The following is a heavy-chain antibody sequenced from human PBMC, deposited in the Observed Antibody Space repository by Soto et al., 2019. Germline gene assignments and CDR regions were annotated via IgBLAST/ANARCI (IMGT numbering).Heavy chain of an antibody. CDR3: GSTYSSTPSPPGEFVY. V-gene: IGHV1-18*01. J-gene: IGHJ4*02. CDR2: ISAKNGYT. D-gene: IGHD2-2*01. Sequence: GASVKVSCKASDYTFTNYGITWVRQAPGQGLEWMGWISAKNGYTNYAQEFQGRVTMTTDTSTTTAYRELRSLRSDDTAVYYCGSTYSSTPSPPGEFVYWGQETLVTVSS. CDR1: DYTFTNYG.